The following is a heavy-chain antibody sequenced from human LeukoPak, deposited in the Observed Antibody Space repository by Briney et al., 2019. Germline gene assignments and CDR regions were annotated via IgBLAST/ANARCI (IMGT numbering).Heavy chain of an antibody. V-gene: IGHV4-59*01. Sequence: SETLSLTCTVSGGSISSYYWSWIRQPPGKGLEWIGDIYYSGSTNYNPSLKSRVTISVDTSKNQFSLKLSSVTAADTAVYYCAMVVTQGYYFDYWGQGTLVTVSS. J-gene: IGHJ4*02. CDR3: AMVVTQGYYFDY. D-gene: IGHD2-21*02. CDR2: IYYSGST. CDR1: GGSISSYY.